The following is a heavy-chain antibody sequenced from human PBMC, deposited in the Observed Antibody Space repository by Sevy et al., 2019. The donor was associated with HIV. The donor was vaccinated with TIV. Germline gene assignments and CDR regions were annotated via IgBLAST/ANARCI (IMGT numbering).Heavy chain of an antibody. CDR1: GFTFSSYW. CDR3: ARGVVVVPAARVDYYYGMDV. V-gene: IGHV3-7*01. D-gene: IGHD2-2*01. J-gene: IGHJ6*02. Sequence: GGSLRLSCAASGFTFSSYWMSWVRQAPGKGLEWVANIKQDGSEKYYVDSVKGRFTISRDNAKNSLYLQMNSLGAEDTAVYYCARGVVVVPAARVDYYYGMDVWGQGTTVTVSS. CDR2: IKQDGSEK.